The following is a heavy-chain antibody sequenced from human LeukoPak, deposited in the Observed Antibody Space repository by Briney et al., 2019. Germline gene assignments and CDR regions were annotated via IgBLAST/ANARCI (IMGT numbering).Heavy chain of an antibody. CDR1: GFTFSSYA. D-gene: IGHD2-15*01. Sequence: GGSLRLSCAASGFTFSSYAMSWVRQAPGKGLEWVSALSGSGANTYYADSVKGRFTISRDNSKNTLYLQVNSLRAEDTAVYYCAKGDGCSGGTCYSGHGMDVWGQGTTVTVSS. V-gene: IGHV3-23*01. CDR3: AKGDGCSGGTCYSGHGMDV. CDR2: LSGSGANT. J-gene: IGHJ6*02.